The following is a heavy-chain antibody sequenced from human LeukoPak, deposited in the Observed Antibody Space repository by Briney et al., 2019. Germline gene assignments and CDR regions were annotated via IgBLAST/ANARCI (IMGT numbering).Heavy chain of an antibody. CDR1: GFTFDDYA. J-gene: IGHJ4*02. V-gene: IGHV3-9*01. CDR2: ISWNSGSI. Sequence: PGGSLRLSCAASGFTFDDYAMHWVRQAPGKGLEWVSGISWNSGSIGYADSVKGRFTISRDNAKNSLYLQMNSLRAEDTALYYCAKDMSLGTTYCFDYWGQGTLVTVSS. CDR3: AKDMSLGTTYCFDY. D-gene: IGHD7-27*01.